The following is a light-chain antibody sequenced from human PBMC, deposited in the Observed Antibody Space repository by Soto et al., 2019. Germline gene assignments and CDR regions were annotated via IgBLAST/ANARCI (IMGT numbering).Light chain of an antibody. CDR1: QSISSW. V-gene: IGKV1-5*01. CDR2: DAS. J-gene: IGKJ1*01. CDR3: QQYNSYWT. Sequence: DIRMTQSRSSLPASVVGRLTITCRASQSISSWLAWYQQKPGKAPKLLIYDASSLESGVPSRFSGSGSGTESTLTISSLQPDDFATYYCQQYNSYWTFGQGTKVDIK.